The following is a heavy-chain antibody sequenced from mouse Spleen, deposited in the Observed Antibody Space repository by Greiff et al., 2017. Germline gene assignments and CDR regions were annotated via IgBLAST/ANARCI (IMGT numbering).Heavy chain of an antibody. CDR3: AVSPFIY. CDR2: IDPGDGET. J-gene: IGHJ3*01. D-gene: IGHD1-1*01. CDR1: GFNIQDYY. Sequence: EVQLQQSGAELVKPGASVKLSCTASGFNIQDYYVQWVKQRTEQGLEWIGRIDPGDGETKYAPKFQDRATIRADTSSNTAYLQLSSLTSEDTAVYFCAVSPFIYWGQGTLVTVSA. V-gene: IGHV14-2*01.